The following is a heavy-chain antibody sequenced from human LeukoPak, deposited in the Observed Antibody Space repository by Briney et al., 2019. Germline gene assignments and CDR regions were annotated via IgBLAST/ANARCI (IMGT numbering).Heavy chain of an antibody. Sequence: PSETLSLTCAVYGGSFSGYYWSWLRQPPGKGLEWIGEINHSGSTNYNPSLKSRVTISVDPSKNQFSLKLSSVTAADTAMYYCARGPPYYDILTGYPSYYMDVWGKGTTVTVSS. J-gene: IGHJ6*03. CDR1: GGSFSGYY. V-gene: IGHV4-34*01. CDR2: INHSGST. D-gene: IGHD3-9*01. CDR3: ARGPPYYDILTGYPSYYMDV.